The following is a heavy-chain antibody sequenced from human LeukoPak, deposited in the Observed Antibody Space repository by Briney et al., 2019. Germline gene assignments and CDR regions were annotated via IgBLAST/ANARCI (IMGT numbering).Heavy chain of an antibody. V-gene: IGHV4-59*08. CDR1: GGSISSYY. Sequence: SETLSLTCTVSGGSISSYYWSWIRQPPGKGLEWIGYIYYSGSTNYNPSLKSRVTISVDTSKNQFSLKLSSVTAADTAVYYCARLTVLRFLEWLPLGGMDVWGQGTTVTVSS. D-gene: IGHD3-3*01. CDR3: ARLTVLRFLEWLPLGGMDV. J-gene: IGHJ6*02. CDR2: IYYSGST.